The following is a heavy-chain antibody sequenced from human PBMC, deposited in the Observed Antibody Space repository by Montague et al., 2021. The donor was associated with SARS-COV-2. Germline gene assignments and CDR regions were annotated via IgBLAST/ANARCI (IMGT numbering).Heavy chain of an antibody. J-gene: IGHJ4*02. CDR2: TYYRSKWYN. D-gene: IGHD6-13*01. V-gene: IGHV6-1*01. Sequence: CAISGDSVSGNSAAWNWIRQSPSRGLEWLGRTYYRSKWYNDYALSVKSRITINPDTSKNQFSLQLNSVTPEDTAVYYCARSVGASSSIWHLPPHFDYWGQGTMVTVSS. CDR1: GDSVSGNSAA. CDR3: ARSVGASSSIWHLPPHFDY.